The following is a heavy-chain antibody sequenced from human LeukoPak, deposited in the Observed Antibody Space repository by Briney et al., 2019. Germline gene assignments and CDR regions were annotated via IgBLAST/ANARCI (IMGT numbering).Heavy chain of an antibody. CDR1: GYSLSSGFF. CDR3: ARDNPLRY. V-gene: IGHV4-61*01. CDR2: IYYSGST. J-gene: IGHJ4*02. Sequence: SETLSLTCTVSGYSLSSGFFCDWIRQSPGKGLEWIGYIYYSGSTNYNPSLKSRVTISVDTSKNQFSLKLSSVTAADTAVYYCARDNPLRYWGQGTLVTVSS.